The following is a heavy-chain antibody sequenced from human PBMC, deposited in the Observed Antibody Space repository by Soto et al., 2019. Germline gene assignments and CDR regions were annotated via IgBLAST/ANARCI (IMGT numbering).Heavy chain of an antibody. CDR2: ISGSSSYI. CDR3: ARGDYYYYGMDV. V-gene: IGHV3-21*01. J-gene: IGHJ6*02. Sequence: PGGSLRPSCTGSGFTFSSYNMNWVRQAPGKGLEWVSSISGSSSYIYYADSVKGRFTISRDNAKNSLYLQMNSLRAEDTAVYYCARGDYYYYGMDVWGQGTTVTVSS. CDR1: GFTFSSYN.